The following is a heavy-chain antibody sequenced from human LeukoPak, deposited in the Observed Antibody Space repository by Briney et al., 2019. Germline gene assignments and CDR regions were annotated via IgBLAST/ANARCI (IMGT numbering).Heavy chain of an antibody. Sequence: GASVKVSCKASGYTFTGYYIHWVRQAPGQGLEWMGWINPNSGGTNYAQKFQGRVTMTRDTSISAAYMELSRLRSDDTAVYYCAREGGMDPYSSRSGFDPWGQGTLDTVSS. V-gene: IGHV1-2*02. J-gene: IGHJ5*02. D-gene: IGHD6-13*01. CDR1: GYTFTGYY. CDR3: AREGGMDPYSSRSGFDP. CDR2: INPNSGGT.